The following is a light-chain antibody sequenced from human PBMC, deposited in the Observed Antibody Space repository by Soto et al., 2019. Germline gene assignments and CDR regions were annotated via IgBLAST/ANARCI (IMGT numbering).Light chain of an antibody. CDR3: QAWDSSTAYVV. CDR2: QDS. V-gene: IGLV3-1*01. CDR1: KLGDKY. Sequence: SYELTQPPSVSVSPGQTASITCSGEKLGDKYACWYQQKPGQSPVLVIYQDSKPPSGIPERFSGSNSGNTATLTISGSQAMDEADYCCQAWDSSTAYVVFGGGTKVTVL. J-gene: IGLJ2*01.